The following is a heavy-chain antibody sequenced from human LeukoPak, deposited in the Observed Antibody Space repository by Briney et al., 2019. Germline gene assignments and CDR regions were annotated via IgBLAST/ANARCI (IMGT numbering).Heavy chain of an antibody. CDR2: ISSSGSGTYI. Sequence: GGSLRLSCAASGFTFGSFSMTWVRQAPGKGLEWVSTISSSGSGTYIYYADSVKGRFTISRDDAKNSLYLQMNSLRAEDTAVYYCARDPGRSGGSCYSDYWGQGTLVTVSS. CDR3: ARDPGRSGGSCYSDY. V-gene: IGHV3-21*01. CDR1: GFTFGSFS. D-gene: IGHD2-15*01. J-gene: IGHJ4*02.